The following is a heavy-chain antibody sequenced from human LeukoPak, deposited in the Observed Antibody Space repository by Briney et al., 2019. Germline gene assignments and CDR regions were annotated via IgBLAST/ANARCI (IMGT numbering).Heavy chain of an antibody. CDR2: FDPEDGET. CDR1: GYTLTELS. Sequence: ASVKVSCKVSGYTLTELSMYWVRPAPGKGLEWMGGFDPEDGETIYAQKFQGRVTMTEDTSTDTAYMELSSLRSEDTAVYYCATAITMVRGVRPLGGYWGQGTLVTVSS. J-gene: IGHJ4*02. V-gene: IGHV1-24*01. D-gene: IGHD3-10*01. CDR3: ATAITMVRGVRPLGGY.